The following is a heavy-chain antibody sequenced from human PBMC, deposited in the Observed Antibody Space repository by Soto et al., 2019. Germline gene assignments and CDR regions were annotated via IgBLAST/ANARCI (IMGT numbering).Heavy chain of an antibody. CDR1: GGSISSGDYY. Sequence: PSETLSLTCTVSGGSISSGDYYWSWIRQPPGKGLEWIGYIYYSGSTYYNPSLKSRVTISVDTSKNQFSLKLSSVTAADTAVYYCAREWYGGNSGFDPWGQGTLVTVSS. V-gene: IGHV4-30-4*01. CDR2: IYYSGST. D-gene: IGHD2-21*02. J-gene: IGHJ5*02. CDR3: AREWYGGNSGFDP.